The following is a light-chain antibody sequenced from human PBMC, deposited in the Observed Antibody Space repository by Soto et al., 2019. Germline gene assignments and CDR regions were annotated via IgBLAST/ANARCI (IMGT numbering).Light chain of an antibody. V-gene: IGKV3-15*01. CDR1: QRVSSN. J-gene: IGKJ1*01. CDR3: QPYNNWPLT. Sequence: EIVMTQSPATLSVSPGERATLSCRASQRVSSNLAWYQQKPGQAPRLLIYGASTRATGIPARFSGSGSGTEFTLTISSLQSEDFAVYYCQPYNNWPLTFGQGTKVEIK. CDR2: GAS.